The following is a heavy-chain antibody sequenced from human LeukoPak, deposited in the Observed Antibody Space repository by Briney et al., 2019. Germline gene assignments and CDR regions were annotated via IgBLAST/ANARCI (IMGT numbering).Heavy chain of an antibody. V-gene: IGHV4-59*08. CDR1: GGTISSYD. D-gene: IGHD1-26*01. Sequence: PSETLSLSCTASGGTISSYDMSCIRQPPGKGLEWIGYIYYSGSTYYNPSLKSRVTISVDTSKNQFSLKLTSVTAADTAVYYCARLSGSLHPPFLDWGQGTLVTVSS. CDR3: ARLSGSLHPPFLD. CDR2: IYYSGST. J-gene: IGHJ4*02.